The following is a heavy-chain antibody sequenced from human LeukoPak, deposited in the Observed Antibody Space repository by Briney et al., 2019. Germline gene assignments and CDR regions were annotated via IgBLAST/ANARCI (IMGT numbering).Heavy chain of an antibody. CDR3: AKDPFVVVPAASRFFFDY. CDR1: GFTFSSYA. CDR2: ISGSGGST. D-gene: IGHD2-2*01. V-gene: IGHV3-23*01. J-gene: IGHJ4*02. Sequence: PGGSLRLSCAASGFTFSSYAMSWVRQAPGKGLEWVSAISGSGGSTYYADSVKGRFTISRDNSKNTLYLQMNSLRAEDTAVYYCAKDPFVVVPAASRFFFDYWGLGTLVTVSS.